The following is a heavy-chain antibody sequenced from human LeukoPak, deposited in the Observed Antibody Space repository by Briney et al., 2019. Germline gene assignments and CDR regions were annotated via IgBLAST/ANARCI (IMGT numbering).Heavy chain of an antibody. CDR1: GFTLSSYA. J-gene: IGHJ4*02. D-gene: IGHD2-21*01. CDR3: ARGVVGSVSFDY. V-gene: IGHV3-30-3*01. CDR2: ISHDGSNK. Sequence: PGGSLRLSCAASGFTLSSYAMHWVRQAPGKGLEWVAVISHDGSNKYYADSVKGRFTLSRDTSKNTLYLQMNSLRAEDTAVYYCARGVVGSVSFDYWGQGTLVTVSS.